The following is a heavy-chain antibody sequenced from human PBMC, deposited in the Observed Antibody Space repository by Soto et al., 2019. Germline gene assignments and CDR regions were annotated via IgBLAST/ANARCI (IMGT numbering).Heavy chain of an antibody. Sequence: QVQLVQSGAEVKKSGASVKVSCKASGYSFTSFGISWMRQAPGQGLEWVGWISAYNGNTNYAQKLQGRVTMTTDTSTSTVYMELRSLRSDDTAVYYCARDGRAVALFAYWGQGTLVTVSS. CDR3: ARDGRAVALFAY. D-gene: IGHD2-15*01. CDR1: GYSFTSFG. J-gene: IGHJ4*02. V-gene: IGHV1-18*01. CDR2: ISAYNGNT.